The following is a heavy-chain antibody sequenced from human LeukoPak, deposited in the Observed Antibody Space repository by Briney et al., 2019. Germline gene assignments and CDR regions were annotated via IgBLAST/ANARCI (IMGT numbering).Heavy chain of an antibody. D-gene: IGHD6-13*01. CDR1: GYTFTSYG. J-gene: IGHJ6*02. CDR3: ARVIAAAGTYGMDV. V-gene: IGHV1-18*01. Sequence: PMASVKVSCKASGYTFTSYGISWVRQAPGQGLEWMGWISAYNGNTNYAQKLQGRVTMTTDISTSTAYMELRSLRSDDTAVYYCARVIAAAGTYGMDVWGQGTTVTVSS. CDR2: ISAYNGNT.